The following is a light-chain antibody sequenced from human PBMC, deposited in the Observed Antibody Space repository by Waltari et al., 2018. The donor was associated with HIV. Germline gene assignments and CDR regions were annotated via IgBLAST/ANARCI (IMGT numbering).Light chain of an antibody. V-gene: IGKV4-1*01. CDR2: WAS. Sequence: DIMMTQSPDSLAVSLGERATIHCKSSPSVLYSSNNKNYLAWYQQKPGQPPKLLIYWASTRESGVPDRFSGSGSGTDFTLTISSLQAEDVAVYYCQQYYSTPLTFGGGTKVEIK. J-gene: IGKJ4*01. CDR1: PSVLYSSNNKNY. CDR3: QQYYSTPLT.